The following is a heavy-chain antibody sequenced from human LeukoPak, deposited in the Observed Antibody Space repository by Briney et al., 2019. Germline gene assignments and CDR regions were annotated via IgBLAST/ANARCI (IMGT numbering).Heavy chain of an antibody. V-gene: IGHV1-69*13. Sequence: SVKVSCKASGGTFSSYAISWVRQAPGQGLEWMGGIIPIFGTANYAQKFQGRVTITADESTSTAYMELSSLRSEDTAVYYCARSRYYDDSSGYQLVYYYYMDVWGKGTTVTISS. J-gene: IGHJ6*03. D-gene: IGHD3-22*01. CDR2: IIPIFGTA. CDR3: ARSRYYDDSSGYQLVYYYYMDV. CDR1: GGTFSSYA.